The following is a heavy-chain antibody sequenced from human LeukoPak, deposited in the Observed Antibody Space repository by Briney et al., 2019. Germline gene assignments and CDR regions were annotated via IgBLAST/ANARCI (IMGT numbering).Heavy chain of an antibody. CDR2: IYSTGTT. CDR3: ARDRPDTTSPTTVGRFDP. CDR1: GDSISSGGYY. Sequence: SQTLSLTCSVSGDSISSGGYYWHWIRQHPEKGLEWSGYIYSTGTTYYNPSLTSRLTMSLDTSKNQFSLKVTSVTAADTAVYFCARDRPDTTSPTTVGRFDPWGQGTLVTVSS. V-gene: IGHV4-31*03. J-gene: IGHJ5*02. D-gene: IGHD1-26*01.